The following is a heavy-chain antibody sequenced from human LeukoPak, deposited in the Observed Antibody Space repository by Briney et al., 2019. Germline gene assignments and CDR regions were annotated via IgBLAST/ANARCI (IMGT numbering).Heavy chain of an antibody. D-gene: IGHD4-11*01. V-gene: IGHV1-18*01. CDR3: ARGSRMTTVTRYYYYYYGMDV. Sequence: ASVKVSCKASGHTFTSYGISWVRQAPGQGLEWMGWISAYNGNTNYAQKLQGRVTMTTDTSTSTAYMELRSLRSDDTAVYYCARGSRMTTVTRYYYYYYGMDVWGQGTTVTVSS. CDR1: GHTFTSYG. CDR2: ISAYNGNT. J-gene: IGHJ6*02.